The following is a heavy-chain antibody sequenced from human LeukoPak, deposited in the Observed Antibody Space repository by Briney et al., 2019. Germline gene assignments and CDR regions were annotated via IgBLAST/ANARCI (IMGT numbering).Heavy chain of an antibody. D-gene: IGHD3-10*01. Sequence: GGSLRLSCAASGFTFSSYGMHWVRQAPGKGLEWVAFIRYDGSNKYYADSVKGRFTISRDNSKNTLYLQMNSLRAEDTAVYYCAKDLGRFGELIDHWGQGTLVTVSS. CDR1: GFTFSSYG. CDR2: IRYDGSNK. CDR3: AKDLGRFGELIDH. V-gene: IGHV3-30*02. J-gene: IGHJ4*02.